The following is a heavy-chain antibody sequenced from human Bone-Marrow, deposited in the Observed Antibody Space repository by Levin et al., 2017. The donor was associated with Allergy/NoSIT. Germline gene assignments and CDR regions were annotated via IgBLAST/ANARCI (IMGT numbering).Heavy chain of an antibody. V-gene: IGHV3-23*01. CDR1: GFTFSTYA. CDR3: SNENWVFIEY. D-gene: IGHD3-16*01. Sequence: PGGSLRLSCTASGFTFSTYAMSWVRQAPGKGLEWVSVISGSGGTTYYADSVKGRFTISRDNSKNTLFLQMNSLRAEDTAVYYCSNENWVFIEYWGQGTLVTVSS. J-gene: IGHJ4*02. CDR2: ISGSGGTT.